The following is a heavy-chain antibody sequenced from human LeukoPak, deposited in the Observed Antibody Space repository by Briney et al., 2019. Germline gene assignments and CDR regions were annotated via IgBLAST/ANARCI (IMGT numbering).Heavy chain of an antibody. CDR1: GFTFSSYW. Sequence: PGGSLRLSCAASGFTFSSYWMSWVRQAPGKGLEWVASIKQDGSEKYYVDSVKGRFTISRDNAKNSLYLQMNSLRAEDTAVYYCARDRYDFWSGYYPDAFDIWGQGTMVTVSS. V-gene: IGHV3-7*01. CDR2: IKQDGSEK. D-gene: IGHD3-3*01. CDR3: ARDRYDFWSGYYPDAFDI. J-gene: IGHJ3*02.